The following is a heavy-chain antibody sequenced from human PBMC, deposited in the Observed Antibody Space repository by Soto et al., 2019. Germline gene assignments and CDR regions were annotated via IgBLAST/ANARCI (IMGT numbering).Heavy chain of an antibody. V-gene: IGHV4-34*01. Sequence: SETLSLTCAVYGGSFSGYYWSWIRQPPGKGLEWIGEINHSGSTNYNPSLKSRVTISVDTSKNQFSLKLSSVTAADTAVYYCARAFYFDYWGQGTLVTVSS. CDR2: INHSGST. CDR3: ARAFYFDY. CDR1: GGSFSGYY. J-gene: IGHJ4*02.